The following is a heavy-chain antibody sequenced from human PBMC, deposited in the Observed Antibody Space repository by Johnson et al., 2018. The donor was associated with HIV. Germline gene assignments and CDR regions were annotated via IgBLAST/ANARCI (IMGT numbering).Heavy chain of an antibody. CDR1: GFTVRNNY. CDR2: ISYDGSNK. CDR3: AKEDSSSWNAFDI. D-gene: IGHD6-6*01. Sequence: VQLVESGGGWIQPGGSLRLSCAVSGFTVRNNYMSWVRQAPGKGLAWVAVISYDGSNKYYADSVKGRFTISRDNSKNTLYLQMNSLRAEDTTVYYCAKEDSSSWNAFDIWGQGTMVTVSS. V-gene: IGHV3-30-3*01. J-gene: IGHJ3*02.